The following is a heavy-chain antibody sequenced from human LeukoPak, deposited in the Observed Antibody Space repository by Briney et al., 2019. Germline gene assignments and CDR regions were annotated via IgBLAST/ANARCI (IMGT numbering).Heavy chain of an antibody. CDR3: ARDPYSNTWALDY. D-gene: IGHD6-13*01. Sequence: GASVKVSCKASGYTFTSYSIIWVRQRPGQGLEWMGIINPSGGSTTYAQKFQGRVTMTRDTSTSTVYMELSSLRSEDTAVYYCARDPYSNTWALDYWGQGTLVTVSS. J-gene: IGHJ4*02. V-gene: IGHV1-46*01. CDR1: GYTFTSYS. CDR2: INPSGGST.